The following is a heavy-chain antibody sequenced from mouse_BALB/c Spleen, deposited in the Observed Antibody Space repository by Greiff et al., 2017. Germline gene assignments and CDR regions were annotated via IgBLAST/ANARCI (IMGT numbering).Heavy chain of an antibody. CDR1: GYTFTSYY. V-gene: IGHV1S56*01. J-gene: IGHJ1*01. Sequence: VQLQQSGPELVKPGASVRISCKASGYTFTSYYIHWVKQRPGQGLEWIGWIYPGNVNTKYNEKFKGKATLTADKSSSTAYMQLSSLTSEDSAVYFCARGPLPHYSDVWGAGTTVTVSS. CDR3: ARGPLPHYSDV. CDR2: IYPGNVNT.